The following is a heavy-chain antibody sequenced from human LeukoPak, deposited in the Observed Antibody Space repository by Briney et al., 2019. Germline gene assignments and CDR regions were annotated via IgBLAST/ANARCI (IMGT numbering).Heavy chain of an antibody. Sequence: PSETLSLTCTVSGGSISSSSYYWGWIRQPPGKGLEWIGSIYYSGSTYYNPPLKSRVTISVDTSKNQFSLKLSSVTAADTAVYYCAIRIQLWESGLIDYWGQGTLVTVSS. J-gene: IGHJ4*02. D-gene: IGHD5-18*01. CDR2: IYYSGST. V-gene: IGHV4-39*01. CDR3: AIRIQLWESGLIDY. CDR1: GGSISSSSYY.